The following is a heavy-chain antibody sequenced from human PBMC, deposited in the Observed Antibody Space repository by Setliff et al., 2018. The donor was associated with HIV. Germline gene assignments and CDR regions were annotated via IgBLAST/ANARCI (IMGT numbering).Heavy chain of an antibody. J-gene: IGHJ4*02. D-gene: IGHD6-13*01. CDR1: GGSISSGSYY. CDR2: IYTSGST. V-gene: IGHV4-61*02. CDR3: TRTNPLAAPPFDF. Sequence: LSLTCSVSGGSISSGSYYWNWIRQPAGKGLEWIGRIYTSGSTNYNPSLQSRITISVDTSKNQFSLKLSSVTAADTAVYYCTRTNPLAAPPFDFWGQGTLVTVSS.